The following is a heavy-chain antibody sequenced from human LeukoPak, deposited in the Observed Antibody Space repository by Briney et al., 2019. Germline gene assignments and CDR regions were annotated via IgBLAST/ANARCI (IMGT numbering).Heavy chain of an antibody. J-gene: IGHJ4*02. CDR2: IFHTGST. CDR3: ARDHSSSSEDY. D-gene: IGHD6-13*01. CDR1: GGSFSTNI. Sequence: PSETLSLTCTVSGGSFSTNIWSWIRQPPGKGLEWIGSIFHTGSTYHNPSLKSRVTISVDTSKNQFSLKLNSVTAADTAVYYCARDHSSSSEDYWGQGTLVTVSS. V-gene: IGHV4-38-2*02.